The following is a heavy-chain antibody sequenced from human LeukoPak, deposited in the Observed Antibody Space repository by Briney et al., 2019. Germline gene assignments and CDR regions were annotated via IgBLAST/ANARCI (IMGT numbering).Heavy chain of an antibody. CDR2: MNPNSGNT. CDR3: ARLIAVAGTRNDAFDI. CDR1: GYTFTSYD. D-gene: IGHD6-19*01. J-gene: IGHJ3*02. Sequence: GASVKVSCKASGYTFTSYDINWVRQATGQGLEWMGWMNPNSGNTGYAQKFQGRVAITRNTSISTAYLELSSLRSEDTAVYYCARLIAVAGTRNDAFDIWGQGTMVTVSS. V-gene: IGHV1-8*03.